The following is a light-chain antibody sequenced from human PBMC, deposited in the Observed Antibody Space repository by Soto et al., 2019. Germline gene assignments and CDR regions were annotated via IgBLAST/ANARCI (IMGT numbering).Light chain of an antibody. Sequence: QSALTQPPSASGSPGQSVTISCTGTDSDVGGYNFVSWYQQHPGRAPKLMIYEVYQRPSGVPDRFSGSKSGNTASLTVSGLQAEDEANYYCSSYAASDNFVIFGGGTKLT. CDR2: EVY. J-gene: IGLJ2*01. CDR1: DSDVGGYNF. CDR3: SSYAASDNFVI. V-gene: IGLV2-8*01.